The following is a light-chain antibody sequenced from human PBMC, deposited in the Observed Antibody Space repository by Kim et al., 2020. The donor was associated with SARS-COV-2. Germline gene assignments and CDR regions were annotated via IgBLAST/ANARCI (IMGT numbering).Light chain of an antibody. CDR1: KLGDKY. CDR3: QAWDSSTYVV. J-gene: IGLJ2*01. V-gene: IGLV3-1*01. Sequence: VSPGQTASITCSGDKLGDKYACWYQQKPGQSPVLVIYENTKRPSGSPERFTGSSSGNTATLTISGTQAVDEADYYCQAWDSSTYVVFGGGTKVTVL. CDR2: ENT.